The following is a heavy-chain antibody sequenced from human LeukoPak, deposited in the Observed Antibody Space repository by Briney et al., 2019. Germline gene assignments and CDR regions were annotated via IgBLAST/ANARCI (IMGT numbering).Heavy chain of an antibody. CDR2: IYSGGST. Sequence: GGSLRLSCAASGFTVITNYMTWVRQAPGKGLEWVSVIYSGGSTYYADSVRGRFIISRDNSKNTLYLQMNSLRVEDTAVYYCASSVGDSSSSNWFDPWGQGTLVTGSS. J-gene: IGHJ5*02. D-gene: IGHD6-6*01. V-gene: IGHV3-66*01. CDR3: ASSVGDSSSSNWFDP. CDR1: GFTVITNY.